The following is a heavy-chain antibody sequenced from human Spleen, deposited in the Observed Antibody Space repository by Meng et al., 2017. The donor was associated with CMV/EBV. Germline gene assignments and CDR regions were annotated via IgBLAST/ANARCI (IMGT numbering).Heavy chain of an antibody. CDR3: ARGYRFLEWLSRFDP. Sequence: VYGGSFSDYYWSWSRQPPGKGLELIGEINHSGGTNYNPSLKSRVTISVDTPKNRISLKLSSVTAADTAVYYCARGYRFLEWLSRFDPWGQGTLVTVSS. CDR1: GGSFSDYY. CDR2: INHSGGT. V-gene: IGHV4-34*01. D-gene: IGHD3-3*01. J-gene: IGHJ5*02.